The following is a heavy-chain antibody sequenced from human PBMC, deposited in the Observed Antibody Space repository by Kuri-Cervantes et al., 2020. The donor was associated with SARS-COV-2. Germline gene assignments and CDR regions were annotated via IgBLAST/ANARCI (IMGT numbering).Heavy chain of an antibody. Sequence: SETLSLTCAVYGGSFSGYYWSWIRQPPGKGLEWIGEINHGGGTNYNPSLMSRVTISVDTSKNQFSLKLRSVTAADTAVYYCARGVRFLDPKYYYSYYYMDVWGKGTTVTVSS. CDR1: GGSFSGYY. D-gene: IGHD3-3*01. CDR2: INHGGGT. V-gene: IGHV4-34*01. J-gene: IGHJ6*03. CDR3: ARGVRFLDPKYYYSYYYMDV.